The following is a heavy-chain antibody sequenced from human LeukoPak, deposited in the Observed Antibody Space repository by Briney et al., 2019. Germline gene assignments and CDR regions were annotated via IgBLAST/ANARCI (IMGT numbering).Heavy chain of an antibody. CDR1: GAAISNYY. J-gene: IGHJ6*02. CDR3: ARTMSSSHTVYGMDV. Sequence: SETLSLTCTVSGAAISNYYWSWIRQPPGKGLEWIGYIYYSGSIYYNPSLKSRVTMSVDTSKNQFSLKLSSVTAVDTAVYYCARTMSSSHTVYGMDVWGQGTTVTVSS. V-gene: IGHV4-59*04. D-gene: IGHD1-14*01. CDR2: IYYSGSI.